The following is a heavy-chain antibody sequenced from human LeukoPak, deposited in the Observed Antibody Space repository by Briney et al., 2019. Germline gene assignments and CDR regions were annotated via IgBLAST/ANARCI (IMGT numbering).Heavy chain of an antibody. D-gene: IGHD7-27*01. CDR2: INPNSGGT. Sequence: GASVKVSCKASGYTFTDYYLHWVRQAPGQGLEWMGWINPNSGGTNYAQKFQGRVTLTRDTSMSTAYMEISRLTCDDTDVYYCARDNLASSWVSPGDYWGQGTLVTVSS. V-gene: IGHV1-2*02. J-gene: IGHJ4*02. CDR3: ARDNLASSWVSPGDY. CDR1: GYTFTDYY.